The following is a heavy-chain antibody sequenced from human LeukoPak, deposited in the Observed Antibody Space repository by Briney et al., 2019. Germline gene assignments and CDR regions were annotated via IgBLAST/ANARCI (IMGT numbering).Heavy chain of an antibody. Sequence: GGSLRLSCAASGFTFSNYAMSWVRQAPGKGLEWVSTISGSGGITYHADSVKGRFTISRDNAKNSLYLQMNSLRAEDTAVYYCARDSPGGSGDYWGQGTLVTVSS. CDR3: ARDSPGGSGDY. J-gene: IGHJ4*02. V-gene: IGHV3-23*01. D-gene: IGHD3-10*01. CDR1: GFTFSNYA. CDR2: ISGSGGIT.